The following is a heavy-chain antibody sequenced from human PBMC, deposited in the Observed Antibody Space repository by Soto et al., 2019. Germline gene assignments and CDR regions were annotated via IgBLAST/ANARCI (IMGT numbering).Heavy chain of an antibody. V-gene: IGHV3-48*02. CDR2: ISRSSTGI. CDR1: GFTFSLYS. CDR3: ARSVTWGLDV. Sequence: EVQLVESGGGLIQRGGSLRLSCAASGFTFSLYSMSWVRQAPGKGLEWVSYISRSSTGIHYADSVKGRFTISRDDATNSMHLQMNSLRDGDTAVYYCARSVTWGLDVWGQGTTVSISS. D-gene: IGHD3-10*01. J-gene: IGHJ6*02.